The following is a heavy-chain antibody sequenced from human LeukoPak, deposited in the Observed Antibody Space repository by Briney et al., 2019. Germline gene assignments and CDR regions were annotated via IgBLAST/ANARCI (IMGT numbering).Heavy chain of an antibody. V-gene: IGHV3-13*01. Sequence: PGGSLRLSCAASGFTFSSYDMHWVRQATGKGLEWVSAIGTAGDTYYPGSVKGRFTISRENAKNSLYLQMNSLRARDTAVYYCARASFDYGGIYFDYWGQGTLVTVSS. D-gene: IGHD4-23*01. CDR1: GFTFSSYD. J-gene: IGHJ4*02. CDR3: ARASFDYGGIYFDY. CDR2: IGTAGDT.